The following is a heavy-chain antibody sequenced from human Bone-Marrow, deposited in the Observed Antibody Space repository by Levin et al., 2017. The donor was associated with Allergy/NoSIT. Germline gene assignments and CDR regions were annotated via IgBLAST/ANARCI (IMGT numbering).Heavy chain of an antibody. V-gene: IGHV3-33*01. CDR2: IWYDGSNK. D-gene: IGHD3-10*01. CDR3: ARDAFITMVRGYLDY. Sequence: LEWVAVIWYDGSNKNYAESVKGRFTISRDNSRNTLYLQMNSLRAEDTALYYCARDAFITMVRGYLDYWGQGALVTVSS. J-gene: IGHJ4*02.